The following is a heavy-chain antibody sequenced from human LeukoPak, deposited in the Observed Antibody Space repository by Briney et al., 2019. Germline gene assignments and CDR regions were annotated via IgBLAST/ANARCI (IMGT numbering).Heavy chain of an antibody. D-gene: IGHD3-22*01. Sequence: SVKVSCKASGGTFSNYAISWVRQAPGQGLEWMGGIIPIFHTADYAQKFQGRVTITADESTSTVYMELSRLRSEDTAMYYCARTYYYDSSGYPVQVSDAFDIWGQGTMVTVSS. CDR2: IIPIFHTA. V-gene: IGHV1-69*01. J-gene: IGHJ3*02. CDR1: GGTFSNYA. CDR3: ARTYYYDSSGYPVQVSDAFDI.